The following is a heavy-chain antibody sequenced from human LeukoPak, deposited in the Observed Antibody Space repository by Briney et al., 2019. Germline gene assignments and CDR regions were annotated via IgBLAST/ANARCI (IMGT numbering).Heavy chain of an antibody. D-gene: IGHD3-10*01. J-gene: IGHJ5*02. CDR1: GYTFTSYG. CDR3: ARDLEGVVRGVPNWFDP. Sequence: SVKVSCKASGYTFTSYGISWVRQAPGQGLEWMGWINPNSGGTNYAQKFQGRVTMTRDTSISTTYMELTRLRSDDTAVYYCARDLEGVVRGVPNWFDPWGQGTLVTVSS. V-gene: IGHV1-2*02. CDR2: INPNSGGT.